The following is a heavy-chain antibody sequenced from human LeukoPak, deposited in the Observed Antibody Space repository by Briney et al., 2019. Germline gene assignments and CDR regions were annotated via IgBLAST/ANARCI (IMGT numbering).Heavy chain of an antibody. CDR2: LIPIFGIA. CDR3: ARLGVDCSSTSCFPVP. CDR1: GGTFSSYA. V-gene: IGHV1-69*04. D-gene: IGHD2-2*01. Sequence: SVQVSCNASGGTFSSYAISWVRQAPGQGLEWMGTLIPIFGIANYAQKFQGRVTITADKSTSTAYMELSSLRSEDTAVYYCARLGVDCSSTSCFPVPWGQGTRVTVSS. J-gene: IGHJ5*02.